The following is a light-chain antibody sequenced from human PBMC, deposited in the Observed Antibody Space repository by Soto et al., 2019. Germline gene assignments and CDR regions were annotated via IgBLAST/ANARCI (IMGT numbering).Light chain of an antibody. J-gene: IGKJ4*01. CDR2: GAS. CDR3: QQGSFTLT. Sequence: DIQMTQSPSCLSASVGDRVTITCRASQRISTYLTWYQQKLGKAPKLLTSGASSLQSGVPSRFSRSGSGTDFTLTISSLQPEDFATYYCQQGSFTLTFGGGTKVDIK. V-gene: IGKV1-39*01. CDR1: QRISTY.